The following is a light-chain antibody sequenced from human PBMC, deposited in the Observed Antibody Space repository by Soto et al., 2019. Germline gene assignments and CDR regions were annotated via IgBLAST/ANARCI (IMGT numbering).Light chain of an antibody. V-gene: IGKV3-20*01. CDR1: QNINSDY. J-gene: IGKJ1*01. CDR2: GAS. CDR3: QQYGSSPVT. Sequence: EIVLTQSPGTLSLSPGERATLSCRASQNINSDYFAWYQQKPGQAPRLLIFGASTRATGIPDRFSGSGSGTDFTLTISRLEPEDFAVYYCQQYGSSPVTFGQGTKVDIK.